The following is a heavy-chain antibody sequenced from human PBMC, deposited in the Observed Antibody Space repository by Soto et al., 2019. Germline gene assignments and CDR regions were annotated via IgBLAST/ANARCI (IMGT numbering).Heavy chain of an antibody. Sequence: GRSLRLSCAASGFTFSSYGMHWVRQAPGKGLEWVAVISYDGSNKYYADSVKGRFTISRDNSKNTLYLQMNSLRAEDTAVYYCAKGYSSGWQPFDYWGQGT. D-gene: IGHD6-19*01. J-gene: IGHJ4*02. CDR2: ISYDGSNK. V-gene: IGHV3-30*18. CDR1: GFTFSSYG. CDR3: AKGYSSGWQPFDY.